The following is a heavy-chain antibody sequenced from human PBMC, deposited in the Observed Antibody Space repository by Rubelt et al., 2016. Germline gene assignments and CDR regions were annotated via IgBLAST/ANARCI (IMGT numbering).Heavy chain of an antibody. J-gene: IGHJ1*01. CDR2: IRYDGSNK. CDR1: GFTFSSYG. Sequence: QVQLVESGGGVVQPGGSLRLSCAASGFTFSSYGMHWVRQAPGKGLEWVAFIRYDGSNKYYADSVKGRFTISRDNSKNTLYLRMNSLRAEDTAVYYCAKPARLDYGINAEYFQHWGQGTLVTVSS. CDR3: AKPARLDYGINAEYFQH. V-gene: IGHV3-30*02. D-gene: IGHD4-17*01.